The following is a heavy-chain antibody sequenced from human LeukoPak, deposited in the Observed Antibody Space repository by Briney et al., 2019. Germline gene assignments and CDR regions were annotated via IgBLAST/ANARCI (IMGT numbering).Heavy chain of an antibody. CDR3: ARALWRTVVTAFGY. D-gene: IGHD4-23*01. Sequence: GGSLRLSCAASGFTFSSYSMNWLRQAPGKGLEWVSSFSSDGSYIYYADSVKGRFSISRDTAKNSLYLQMNSLGVDDTAVYYCARALWRTVVTAFGYWGQGTLVTVSS. CDR1: GFTFSSYS. CDR2: FSSDGSYI. V-gene: IGHV3-21*01. J-gene: IGHJ4*02.